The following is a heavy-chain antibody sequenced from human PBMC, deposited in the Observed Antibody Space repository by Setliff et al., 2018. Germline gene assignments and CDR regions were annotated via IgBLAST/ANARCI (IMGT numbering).Heavy chain of an antibody. CDR1: GFTFSSYP. Sequence: GGSLRLSCAASGFTFSSYPMNWVRQAPGKGLEWLSNMRNDGATTSYADAVKGRFTISRDNVKNSLFLQMNSLRAEDTAVYYCVRDLHWGFDYWGLGTLVTVSS. CDR2: MRNDGATT. V-gene: IGHV3-48*01. CDR3: VRDLHWGFDY. J-gene: IGHJ4*02. D-gene: IGHD7-27*01.